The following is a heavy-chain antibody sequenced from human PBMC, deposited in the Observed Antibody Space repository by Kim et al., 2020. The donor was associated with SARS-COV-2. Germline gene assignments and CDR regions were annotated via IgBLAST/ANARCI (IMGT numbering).Heavy chain of an antibody. Sequence: SETLSLTCTVSGGSISSRGYYWSWIRQHPGKGLEWIGYIYYSGSTYYNPSLKSRITISVDTSKNQFSLKLSSVTAADTAVYYCARDESGSYFSAFDIWGQGTMVTVSS. CDR3: ARDESGSYFSAFDI. D-gene: IGHD1-26*01. CDR2: IYYSGST. J-gene: IGHJ3*02. CDR1: GGSISSRGYY. V-gene: IGHV4-31*03.